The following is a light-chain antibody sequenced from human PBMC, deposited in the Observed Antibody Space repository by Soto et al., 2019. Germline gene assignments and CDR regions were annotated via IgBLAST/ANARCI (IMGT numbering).Light chain of an antibody. CDR3: QTWGTGPFV. CDR2: LNSDGSH. V-gene: IGLV4-69*01. J-gene: IGLJ1*01. Sequence: QLVLTQSPSASASLGASVKLTCTLSSGHSSYAIAWHQQQPEKGPRYLMKLNSDGSHSKGDGIPDRFSGSSSGAECYLTISSLQSEDEADYYCQTWGTGPFVFGTGTKLTVL. CDR1: SGHSSYA.